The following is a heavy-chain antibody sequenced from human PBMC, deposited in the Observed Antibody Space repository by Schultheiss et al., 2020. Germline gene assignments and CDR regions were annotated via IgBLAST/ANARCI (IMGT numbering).Heavy chain of an antibody. CDR2: IKSKTDGGTT. CDR1: GFIFSDHY. V-gene: IGHV3-15*01. CDR3: TSTIFGVAA. Sequence: GGSLRLSCAASGFIFSDHYMDWVRQAPGKGLEWVGRIKSKTDGGTTDYAAPVKGRFTISRDDSKNTAYLQMNSLKTEDTAVYYCTSTIFGVAAWGQGTLVTVSS. J-gene: IGHJ4*02. D-gene: IGHD3-3*01.